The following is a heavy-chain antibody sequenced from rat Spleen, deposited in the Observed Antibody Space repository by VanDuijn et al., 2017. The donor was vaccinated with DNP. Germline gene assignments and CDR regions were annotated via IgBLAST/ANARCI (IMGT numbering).Heavy chain of an antibody. Sequence: EVQLVESGGGLVQPGRSLKLSCAASGFTFSNYGMAWVRQAPTKGLEWVASISTGGGNTYYRDSVKGRFTISRDNAKSTLYLQMNSRRSEDMATYYCVRPDYYAGSYPFFWGPGTMVTVSS. CDR3: VRPDYYAGSYPFF. V-gene: IGHV5S13*01. J-gene: IGHJ1*01. CDR1: GFTFSNYG. D-gene: IGHD1-12*02. CDR2: ISTGGGNT.